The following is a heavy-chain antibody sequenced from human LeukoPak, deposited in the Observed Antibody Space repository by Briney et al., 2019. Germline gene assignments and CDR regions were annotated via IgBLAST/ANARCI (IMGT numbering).Heavy chain of an antibody. V-gene: IGHV1-46*01. J-gene: IGHJ6*03. CDR2: INPSGGST. D-gene: IGHD3-22*01. Sequence: ASVTVSFKASGYTFTSYYMHWVRQAPGQGLEWMGIINPSGGSTSYAQKFQGRVTMTRDMSTSTVYMELSSLRSEDTAVYYCARRDYDSSGYYGLFYYYMDVWGKGTTVTVSS. CDR1: GYTFTSYY. CDR3: ARRDYDSSGYYGLFYYYMDV.